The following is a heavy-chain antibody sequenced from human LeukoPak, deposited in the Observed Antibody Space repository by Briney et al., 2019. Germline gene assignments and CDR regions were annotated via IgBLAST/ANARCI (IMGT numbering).Heavy chain of an antibody. CDR1: GGSISSGSYY. CDR3: ARGDYDFWSGYLDY. V-gene: IGHV4-61*02. CDR2: IYTSGST. J-gene: IGHJ4*02. Sequence: SETLSLTCTVSGGSISSGSYYWSWIRQPAGKGLEWIGRIYTSGSTNYNPSLKSRVTISVDTSKSQFSLKLSSVTAADTAVYYCARGDYDFWSGYLDYWGQGTLVTVSS. D-gene: IGHD3-3*01.